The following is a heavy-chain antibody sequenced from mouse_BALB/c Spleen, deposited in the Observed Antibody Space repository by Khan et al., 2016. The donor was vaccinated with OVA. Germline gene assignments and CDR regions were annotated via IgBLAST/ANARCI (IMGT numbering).Heavy chain of an antibody. V-gene: IGHV2-2*02. D-gene: IGHD2-4*01. CDR3: ARNYDYDEGLAY. CDR2: IWSGGST. CDR1: GFSLTTYG. Sequence: QVQLKESGPGLVQPSQSLSITCTVSGFSLTTYGVHWVRQSPGKGLEWLGVIWSGGSTDYTAAFISRLTISKDSSKSQVFFKMNSLQVNDTAIYYCARNYDYDEGLAYWGQGTLVTVSA. J-gene: IGHJ3*01.